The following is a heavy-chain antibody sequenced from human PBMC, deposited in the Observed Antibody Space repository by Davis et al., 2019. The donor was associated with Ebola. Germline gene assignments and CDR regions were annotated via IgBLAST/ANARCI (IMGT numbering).Heavy chain of an antibody. CDR1: GGSFSGYY. D-gene: IGHD2-2*01. Sequence: MPSETLSLTCAVYGGSFSGYYWSWIRQPLGKGLEWIGEINHSGSTNYNPSLKSRVTISVDTSKNQFSLKLSSVTAADTAVYYCATLGYCSSTSCSNRDYWGQGTLVTVSS. CDR2: INHSGST. V-gene: IGHV4-34*01. J-gene: IGHJ4*02. CDR3: ATLGYCSSTSCSNRDY.